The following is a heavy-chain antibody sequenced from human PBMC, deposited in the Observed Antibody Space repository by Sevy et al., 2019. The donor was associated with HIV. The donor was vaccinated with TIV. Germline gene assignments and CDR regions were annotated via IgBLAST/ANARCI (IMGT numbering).Heavy chain of an antibody. V-gene: IGHV3-53*01. CDR2: IYSGGST. J-gene: IGHJ4*02. D-gene: IGHD6-19*01. Sequence: GGSLRLSCAASGFTVSSNYMSWVRHAPGKGLEWVSVIYSGGSTYYADSVKGRFTISRDNSKNTLYLQMNSLRAEDTAVYYCARIGYSSGGFDYWGQGTLVTVSS. CDR1: GFTVSSNY. CDR3: ARIGYSSGGFDY.